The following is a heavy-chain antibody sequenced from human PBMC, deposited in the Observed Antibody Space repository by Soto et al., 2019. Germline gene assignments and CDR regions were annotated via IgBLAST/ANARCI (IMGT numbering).Heavy chain of an antibody. Sequence: GESLKISCKGSGYTFSNYWIAWVRQMPGTGLEWMGIIYPGDSDSRYSPSSQGQVTISADKSISTAFLQWSSLKASDTAIYYCARLGPNLYNVDVWGQGTTVTVSS. CDR1: GYTFSNYW. D-gene: IGHD1-1*01. CDR3: ARLGPNLYNVDV. J-gene: IGHJ6*02. V-gene: IGHV5-51*01. CDR2: IYPGDSDS.